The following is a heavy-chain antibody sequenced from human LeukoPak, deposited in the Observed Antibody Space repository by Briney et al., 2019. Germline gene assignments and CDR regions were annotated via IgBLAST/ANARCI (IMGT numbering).Heavy chain of an antibody. Sequence: GGSLRLSCAASGFTFSSYAMHWVRQAPGKGLEWVAVISYDGSNKYYADSVRGRFTISRDNSKNTLYLQMNSLRAEDTAVYYCAREEYSYGNRYWGQGTLVTVSS. CDR1: GFTFSSYA. V-gene: IGHV3-30*04. D-gene: IGHD5-18*01. CDR3: AREEYSYGNRY. CDR2: ISYDGSNK. J-gene: IGHJ4*02.